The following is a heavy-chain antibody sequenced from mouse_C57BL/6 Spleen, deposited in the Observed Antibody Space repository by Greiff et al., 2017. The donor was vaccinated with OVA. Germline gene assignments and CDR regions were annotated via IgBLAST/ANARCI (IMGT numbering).Heavy chain of an antibody. CDR2: INPSTGGT. CDR3: ARGGSPYAMDY. CDR1: GYSFTGYY. J-gene: IGHJ4*01. V-gene: IGHV1-42*01. Sequence: EVQLQESGPELVKPGASVKISCKASGYSFTGYYMNWVKQSPEKSLEWIGEINPSTGGTTYNQKFKAKATLTVDKSSSTAYMQLKSLTSEDSAVYYCARGGSPYAMDYWGQGTSVTVSS.